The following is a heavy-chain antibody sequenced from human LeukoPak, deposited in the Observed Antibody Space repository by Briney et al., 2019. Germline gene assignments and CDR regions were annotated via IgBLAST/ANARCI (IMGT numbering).Heavy chain of an antibody. D-gene: IGHD5-24*01. Sequence: SETLSLTCAVYGGSFSGYYWSWIRQPPGKGLEWIGEINHSGSTNYNPSLKSRVTLSVDTSKNQFSLKLSSVTAADTAVYYCAIPGRGYFDYWGQGTLVTVSS. CDR1: GGSFSGYY. CDR2: INHSGST. CDR3: AIPGRGYFDY. J-gene: IGHJ4*02. V-gene: IGHV4-34*01.